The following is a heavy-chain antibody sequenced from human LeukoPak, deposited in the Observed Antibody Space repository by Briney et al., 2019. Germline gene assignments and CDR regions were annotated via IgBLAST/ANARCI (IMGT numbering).Heavy chain of an antibody. CDR2: IYYSGST. CDR1: GGSISSYY. J-gene: IGHJ6*02. Sequence: PSETLSLTCTVSGGSISSYYWSWIRQPPGKGLEWIGYIYYSGSTNYNPSLKSRVTISVDTSKNQFSLKLSSVTAADTAVYYCVRDRSGHPRHSGMDVWGQGTTVTVSS. CDR3: VRDRSGHPRHSGMDV. V-gene: IGHV4-59*01.